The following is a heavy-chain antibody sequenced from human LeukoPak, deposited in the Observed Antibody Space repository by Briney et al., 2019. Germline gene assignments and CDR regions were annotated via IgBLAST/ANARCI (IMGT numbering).Heavy chain of an antibody. V-gene: IGHV3-23*01. CDR2: ISGSGGST. J-gene: IGHJ6*02. Sequence: GGSLRLSCAASGFTFSSYAMSWVRQAPGKGLEWVPAISGSGGSTYYADSVKGRFTISRDNSKNTLYLQMNSLRAEDTAVYYCAKDEAPNDSLDGMDVWGQGTTVTVSS. CDR3: AKDEAPNDSLDGMDV. D-gene: IGHD3-22*01. CDR1: GFTFSSYA.